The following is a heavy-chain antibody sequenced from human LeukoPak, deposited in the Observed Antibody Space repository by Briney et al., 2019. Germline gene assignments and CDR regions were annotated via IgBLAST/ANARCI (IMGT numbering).Heavy chain of an antibody. CDR2: IIPIFGTA. CDR1: GGTFSSYA. D-gene: IGHD5-18*01. Sequence: GASVKVSCKASGGTFSSYAISWVRQAPGQGLEWMGGIIPIFGTANYAQKFQGRVTITADESTSTAYMELSSLRSEDTAVYYCARGRGYSYGTPFDHWGQGTLVTVSS. J-gene: IGHJ4*02. V-gene: IGHV1-69*13. CDR3: ARGRGYSYGTPFDH.